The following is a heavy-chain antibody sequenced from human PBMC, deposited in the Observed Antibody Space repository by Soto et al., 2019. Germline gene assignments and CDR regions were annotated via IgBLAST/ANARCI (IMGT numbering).Heavy chain of an antibody. J-gene: IGHJ5*02. CDR3: ARDKGYYDSSGYYPTRWFDP. Sequence: SETLSLTCTVSGGSISSGGYYWSWIRQHPGKGLEWIGEIYHSGSTNYNPSLKSRVTISVDKSKNQFSLKLSSVTAADTAVYYCARDKGYYDSSGYYPTRWFDPWGQGTLVTVSS. D-gene: IGHD3-22*01. CDR2: IYHSGST. CDR1: GGSISSGGYY. V-gene: IGHV4-31*03.